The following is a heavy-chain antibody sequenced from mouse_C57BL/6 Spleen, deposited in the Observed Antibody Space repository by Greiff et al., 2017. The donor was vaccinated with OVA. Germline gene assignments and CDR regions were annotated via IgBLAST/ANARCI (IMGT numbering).Heavy chain of an antibody. D-gene: IGHD4-1*01. V-gene: IGHV1-50*01. CDR3: ARGGTAPFDY. Sequence: QVQLQQPGAELVKPGASVKLSCKASGYTFTSYWMQWVKQRPGQGLEWIGEIDPSDSYTNYNQKFKGKATLTVDTSSSTAYMQLSSLTSEDSAVYYCARGGTAPFDYWGQGTTLTVSS. J-gene: IGHJ2*01. CDR2: IDPSDSYT. CDR1: GYTFTSYW.